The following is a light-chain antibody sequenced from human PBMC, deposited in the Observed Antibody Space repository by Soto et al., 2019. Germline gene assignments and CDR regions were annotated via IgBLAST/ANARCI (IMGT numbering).Light chain of an antibody. CDR2: KAS. J-gene: IGKJ3*01. CDR3: QQSFT. Sequence: DIQMTQSPSTLSASVGDTVTITCRASQSISSWLAWYQQKPEKAPKLLIYKASTLERGVPSRFSGSGSGTEFTLTISSLRPDDFATYYCQQSFTFGPGTKVDIK. CDR1: QSISSW. V-gene: IGKV1-5*03.